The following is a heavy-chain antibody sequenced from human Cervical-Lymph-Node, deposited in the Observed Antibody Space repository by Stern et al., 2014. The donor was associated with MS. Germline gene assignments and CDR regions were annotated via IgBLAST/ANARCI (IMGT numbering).Heavy chain of an antibody. J-gene: IGHJ2*01. CDR1: GGTFNNHA. Sequence: QVQLVESGGEVKKPGSSVKVSCMASGGTFNNHAVSWVRQAPGQGLEWMGGIIPIFAVPDYAQEFQGRVTITADETTSTVYMEFSSLRSEDTAMYYCAKGRGSYWFFDLWGRGTQVIVSS. CDR3: AKGRGSYWFFDL. V-gene: IGHV1-69*01. CDR2: IIPIFAVP. D-gene: IGHD3-10*01.